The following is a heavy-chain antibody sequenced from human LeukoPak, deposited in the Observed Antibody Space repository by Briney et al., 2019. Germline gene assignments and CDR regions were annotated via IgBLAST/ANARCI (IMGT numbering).Heavy chain of an antibody. D-gene: IGHD3-3*01. CDR3: ARGDLPGGD. V-gene: IGHV1-2*02. J-gene: IGHJ4*02. CDR1: GYSFTGHY. CDR2: INPNSGGT. Sequence: GASVKVSCKAYGYSFTGHYIHRVRHAPGQGLEWMGWINPNSGGTNYAQKFQGRVTMTRDTSISTAYLDLSSLRSDDTAVYYCARGDLPGGDWGQGTLVTVSS.